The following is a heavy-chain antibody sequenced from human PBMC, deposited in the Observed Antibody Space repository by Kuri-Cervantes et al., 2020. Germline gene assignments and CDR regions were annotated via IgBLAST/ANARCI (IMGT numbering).Heavy chain of an antibody. Sequence: GESLKISCAASGFTFSSYWMSWVRQAPGKGLEWVANIKQDGSEKYYVDSVKGRFTISRDNAKNSLYLQMNSLRAEDTAVYYCARDLGGHLPRYGSGSYGGMDVWGQGTTVTVSS. J-gene: IGHJ6*02. V-gene: IGHV3-7*01. D-gene: IGHD3-10*01. CDR1: GFTFSSYW. CDR3: ARDLGGHLPRYGSGSYGGMDV. CDR2: IKQDGSEK.